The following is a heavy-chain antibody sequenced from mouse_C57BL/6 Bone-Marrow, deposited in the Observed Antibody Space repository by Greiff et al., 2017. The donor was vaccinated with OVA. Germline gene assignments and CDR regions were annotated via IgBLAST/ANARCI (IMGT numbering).Heavy chain of an antibody. V-gene: IGHV1-76*01. CDR1: GYTFTDYY. D-gene: IGHD1-1*01. CDR2: IYPGSGNT. CDR3: ARIGYYGSSPNYFDY. J-gene: IGHJ2*01. Sequence: VQLQQSGAELVRPGASVKLSCKASGYTFTDYYINWVKQRPGQGLEWIARIYPGSGNTYYNEKFKGKAPLTAEKSSSTAYMQLSSLTSEDSAVYFCARIGYYGSSPNYFDYWGQGTTLTVSS.